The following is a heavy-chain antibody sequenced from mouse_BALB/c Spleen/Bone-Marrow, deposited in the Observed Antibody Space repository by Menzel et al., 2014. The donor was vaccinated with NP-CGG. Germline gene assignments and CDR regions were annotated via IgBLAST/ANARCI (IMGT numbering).Heavy chain of an antibody. CDR3: ARGGNYYAMDY. D-gene: IGHD2-1*01. CDR2: IWGDGST. CDR1: GFSLTGYG. J-gene: IGHJ4*01. V-gene: IGHV2-6-7*01. Sequence: VHLVESGPGLVAPSQSLSITCTVSGFSLTGYGVNWVRQPPGKGLEWLGMIWGDGSTDYNSALKSRLSISEDNSKSQVFLKMNSLQTDDTARYYCARGGNYYAMDYWGQGTSVTVSS.